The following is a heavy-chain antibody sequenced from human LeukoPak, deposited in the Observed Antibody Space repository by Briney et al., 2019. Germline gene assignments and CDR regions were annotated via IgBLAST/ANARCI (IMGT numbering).Heavy chain of an antibody. CDR3: TTGYTSASHDGY. V-gene: IGHV3-15*07. D-gene: IGHD2-15*01. J-gene: IGHJ4*02. CDR1: GFTFSDAW. Sequence: GGSLRLSCAASGFTFSDAWMHWVRQAPGKGLEWVGLIKRRTDGETSNYAAPVKGRFAISGDDSEDTLFLQMDSLKSEDTGVYYCTTGYTSASHDGYWGQGTLVTVSS. CDR2: IKRRTDGETS.